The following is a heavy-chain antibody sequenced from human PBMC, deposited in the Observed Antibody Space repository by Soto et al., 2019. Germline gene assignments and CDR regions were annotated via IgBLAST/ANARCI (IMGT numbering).Heavy chain of an antibody. V-gene: IGHV3-21*01. Sequence: EVQLVDSGGGLVKPGGSLRLSCAASGFPFSNYNMNWVRQPPGKGLEWVSSITSAGSYIYYAESLKGRVTISSDNAKNSLFLQMNSLRAEDTALYFCARGILGGVRIDYGMDVWGQGTTVTVSS. CDR3: ARGILGGVRIDYGMDV. D-gene: IGHD2-8*02. CDR2: ITSAGSYI. CDR1: GFPFSNYN. J-gene: IGHJ6*02.